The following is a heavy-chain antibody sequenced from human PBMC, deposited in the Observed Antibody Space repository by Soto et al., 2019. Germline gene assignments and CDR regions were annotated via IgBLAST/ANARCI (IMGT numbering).Heavy chain of an antibody. D-gene: IGHD3-22*01. CDR2: ISGSGGST. J-gene: IGHJ4*02. V-gene: IGHV3-23*01. CDR1: GFTFSSYA. CDR3: AKDPGVTVEPYLFDY. Sequence: EVQLLESGGGLVQPGGSLRLSCAASGFTFSSYAMSWVRQAPGKGLEWVSAISGSGGSTYYADSVKGRFTISRDNSKNTLYLQMNGLRAEDTAVYYCAKDPGVTVEPYLFDYWGQGTLVTVSS.